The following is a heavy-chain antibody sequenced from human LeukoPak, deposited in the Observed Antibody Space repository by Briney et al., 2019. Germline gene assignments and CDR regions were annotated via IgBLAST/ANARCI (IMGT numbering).Heavy chain of an antibody. CDR2: ISGSGGST. V-gene: IGHV3-23*01. J-gene: IGHJ4*02. Sequence: PGGSLRLSCAASGFTFSSYAMSWVRQAPGRGLEWVSAISGSGGSTYYADSVKGRFTISRDNSKNTLYLQMNSLRAEDTAVYYCAKDDGIAVAGMPLLFDYWGQGTLVTVSS. CDR3: AKDDGIAVAGMPLLFDY. D-gene: IGHD6-19*01. CDR1: GFTFSSYA.